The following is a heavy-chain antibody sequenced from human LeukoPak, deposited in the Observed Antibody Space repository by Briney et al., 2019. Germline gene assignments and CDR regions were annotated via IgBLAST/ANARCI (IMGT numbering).Heavy chain of an antibody. CDR2: IYSGGST. CDR3: RDPFDY. J-gene: IGHJ4*02. CDR1: GFTVSSNY. V-gene: IGHV3-53*01. Sequence: GGSLRLSCAASGFTVSSNYMSWVRQAPGKGLEWVSIIYSGGSTFYADSVKGRFTISRDNSKNTLYLQMNSLRAEDTAVYYCRDPFDYWGQGTLVTVSS.